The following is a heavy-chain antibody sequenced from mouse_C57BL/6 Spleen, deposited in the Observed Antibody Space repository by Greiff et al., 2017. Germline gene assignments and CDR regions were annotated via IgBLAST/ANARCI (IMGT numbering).Heavy chain of an antibody. D-gene: IGHD1-1*01. V-gene: IGHV5-17*01. J-gene: IGHJ1*03. CDR3: ARPYYYGSPWYFDV. Sequence: DVKLVESGGGLVKPGGSLKLSCAASGFTFSDYGMHWVRQAPEKGLEWVAYISSGSSTIYYADTVKGRFTISRDNAKNTLFLQMTSLRSEDTAMYYCARPYYYGSPWYFDVWGTGTTVTVSS. CDR1: GFTFSDYG. CDR2: ISSGSSTI.